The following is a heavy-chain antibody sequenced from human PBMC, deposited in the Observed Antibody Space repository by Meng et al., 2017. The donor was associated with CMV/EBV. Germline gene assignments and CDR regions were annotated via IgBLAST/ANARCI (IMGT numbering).Heavy chain of an antibody. V-gene: IGHV4-34*01. CDR3: ARRGRITMVRGVRYYYGMDV. J-gene: IGHJ6*02. CDR2: INHSGST. D-gene: IGHD3-10*01. Sequence: SETLSLTCAVYGGSFSGYYWSWIRQPPGKGLEWIGEINHSGSTNYNSSLKSRVTISVDTSKNQFSLKLSSVTAADTAVYYCARRGRITMVRGVRYYYGMDVWGQGTTVTVSS. CDR1: GGSFSGYY.